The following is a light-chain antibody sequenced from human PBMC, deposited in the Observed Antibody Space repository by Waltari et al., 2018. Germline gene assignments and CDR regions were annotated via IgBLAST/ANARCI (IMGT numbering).Light chain of an antibody. CDR2: DAS. J-gene: IGKJ1*01. V-gene: IGKV3-11*01. CDR1: QSVSSY. CDR3: QQRSNWPRWT. Sequence: PGERATLSCRASQSVSSYLAWYQQKPGQAPRLLIYDASNRATGIPARFSGSGSGTDFTLTISSLEPEDFAVYYCQQRSNWPRWTFGQGTKVEIK.